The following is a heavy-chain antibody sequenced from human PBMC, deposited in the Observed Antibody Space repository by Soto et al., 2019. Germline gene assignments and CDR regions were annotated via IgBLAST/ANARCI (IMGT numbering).Heavy chain of an antibody. V-gene: IGHV1-46*01. CDR1: GGTFSSYA. CDR3: ARVERITIFGVVTTGPYYYGMDV. Sequence: GASVKVSCKASGGTFSSYAISWVRQAPGQGLEWMGIINPSGGSTSYAQKFQGRVTMTRDTSTSTFYMELSSLRSEDTAVYYCARVERITIFGVVTTGPYYYGMDVWGQGTTVTVSS. D-gene: IGHD3-3*01. CDR2: INPSGGST. J-gene: IGHJ6*02.